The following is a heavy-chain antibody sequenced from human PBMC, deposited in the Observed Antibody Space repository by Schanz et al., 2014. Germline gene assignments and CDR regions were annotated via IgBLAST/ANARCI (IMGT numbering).Heavy chain of an antibody. CDR2: IKSKSDGGTT. V-gene: IGHV3-15*01. D-gene: IGHD6-13*01. CDR3: ATASSPVREAGAGSSFHL. J-gene: IGHJ1*01. Sequence: EVHLLESGGGLVEPGGSLRLSCATSGFSLDIFAVSWVRQAPGKGLEWVGRIKSKSDGGTTDYAAPVKGRFSISRDDSQSTLYLQMNSLKIEDTAVYYCATASSPVREAGAGSSFHLWGQGTLVTVSP. CDR1: GFSLDIFA.